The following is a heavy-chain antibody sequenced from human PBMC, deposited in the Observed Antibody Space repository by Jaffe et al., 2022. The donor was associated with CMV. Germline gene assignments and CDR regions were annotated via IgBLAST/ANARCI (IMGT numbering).Heavy chain of an antibody. J-gene: IGHJ4*02. D-gene: IGHD2-8*01. CDR3: VKDSGGGYCTNGVCYCLDY. CDR1: GFTFSSYA. CDR2: ISSNGGST. V-gene: IGHV3-64D*06. Sequence: EVQLVESGGGLVQPGGSLRLSCSASGFTFSSYAMHWVRQAPGKGLEYVSAISSNGGSTYYADSVKGRFTISRDNSKNTLYLQMSSLRAEDTAVYYCVKDSGGGYCTNGVCYCLDYWGQGTLVTVSS.